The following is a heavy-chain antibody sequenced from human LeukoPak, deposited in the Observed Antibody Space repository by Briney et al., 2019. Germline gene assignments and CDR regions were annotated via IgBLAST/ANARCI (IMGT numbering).Heavy chain of an antibody. J-gene: IGHJ4*02. V-gene: IGHV4-38-2*02. CDR2: IYHSGST. CDR3: ARGGPHDDY. Sequence: PSETLSLTCTVSGYSISSGYYWGWIRQPPGKGLEWIGSIYHSGSTYYNPSLKSRVTISVDRSKNQFSLKLSSVTAADTAVYYCARGGPHDDYWGQGTLVTVSS. CDR1: GYSISSGYY.